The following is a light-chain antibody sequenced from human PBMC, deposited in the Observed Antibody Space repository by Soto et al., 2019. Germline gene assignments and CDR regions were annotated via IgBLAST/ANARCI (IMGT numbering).Light chain of an antibody. V-gene: IGKV3-15*01. CDR1: QSVTSS. J-gene: IGKJ4*01. Sequence: EIVLTQSPATLSLSPGERATLSCRASQSVTSSLVWYQQHPGQAPRLLIYGASSRATGIPVRFSGGGSGTEFTLTISSLQPEDFAVYYCQQYTDWPWGTFGGGTKVGIK. CDR2: GAS. CDR3: QQYTDWPWGT.